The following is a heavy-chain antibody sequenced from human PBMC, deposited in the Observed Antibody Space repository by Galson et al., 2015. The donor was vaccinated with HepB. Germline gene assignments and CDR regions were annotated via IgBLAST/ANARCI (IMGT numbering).Heavy chain of an antibody. D-gene: IGHD3-10*01. CDR3: ARVMVRGTHCLDV. V-gene: IGHV5-51*01. J-gene: IGHJ6*02. CDR1: RDSFTGYW. Sequence: QSGAEVKKPGESLKISCQGSRDSFTGYWIAWVRQMPGKGLEWMGIIYPGDSDAKYSPYFQGHVTFSADKSTTTAYLQWSSLTVADSAIYYCARVMVRGTHCLDVWGQGTTVTVSS. CDR2: IYPGDSDA.